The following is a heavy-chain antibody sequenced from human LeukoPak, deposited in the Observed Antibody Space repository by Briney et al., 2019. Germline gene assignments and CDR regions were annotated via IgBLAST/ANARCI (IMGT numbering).Heavy chain of an antibody. D-gene: IGHD6-13*01. J-gene: IGHJ4*02. CDR3: AGDGRGYASSWYFDL. Sequence: PSETLSLTCTVSGGSISSYYWSWIRQPAGKGLEWIGRIYTSGSINSSPSLKSRVTLSLDTSRNQFSLRLSSVTAADTAVYYCAGDGRGYASSWYFDLWGQGTLVTVSS. V-gene: IGHV4-4*07. CDR2: IYTSGSI. CDR1: GGSISSYY.